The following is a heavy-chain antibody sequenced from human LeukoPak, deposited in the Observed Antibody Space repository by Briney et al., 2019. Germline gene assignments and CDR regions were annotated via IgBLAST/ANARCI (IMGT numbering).Heavy chain of an antibody. CDR3: ARGRGSSWYRDFQH. D-gene: IGHD6-13*01. CDR2: INHSGST. Sequence: SETLSLTCAVYGGSFSGYYWSWIRQPPGKGLEWIGEINHSGSTNYNPSLKSRVTISVDTSKNQFSLKLGSVTAADTAVYYCARGRGSSWYRDFQHWGQGTLVTVSS. CDR1: GGSFSGYY. V-gene: IGHV4-34*01. J-gene: IGHJ1*01.